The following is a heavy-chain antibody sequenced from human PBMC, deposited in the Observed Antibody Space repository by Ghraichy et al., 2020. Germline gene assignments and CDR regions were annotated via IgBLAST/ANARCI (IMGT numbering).Heavy chain of an antibody. D-gene: IGHD1-26*01. J-gene: IGHJ6*02. CDR1: GFSLSTSGMC. V-gene: IGHV2-70*11. CDR3: ARIVGATNANYYYYGMDV. CDR2: IDWDDDK. Sequence: SGPTLVKPTQTLTLTCTFSGFSLSTSGMCVSWIRQPPGKALEWLARIDWDDDKYYSTSLKTRLTISKDTSKNQVVLTMTNMDPVDTATYYCARIVGATNANYYYYGMDVWGQGTTVTVSS.